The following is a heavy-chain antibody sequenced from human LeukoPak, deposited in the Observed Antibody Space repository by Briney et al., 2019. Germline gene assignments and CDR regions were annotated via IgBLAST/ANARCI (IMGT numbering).Heavy chain of an antibody. V-gene: IGHV4-31*03. CDR3: ARRESSSSEIFDY. Sequence: PSQTLSLTCTVSGGSISSGGYYWSWIRQHPGKGLEWIGYIYYSGSTYYNPSLKSRVTISVDTSKNQFSLKLSSVTAADTAVYYCARRESSSSEIFDYWGQGTLVTVSS. D-gene: IGHD6-13*01. J-gene: IGHJ4*02. CDR2: IYYSGST. CDR1: GGSISSGGYY.